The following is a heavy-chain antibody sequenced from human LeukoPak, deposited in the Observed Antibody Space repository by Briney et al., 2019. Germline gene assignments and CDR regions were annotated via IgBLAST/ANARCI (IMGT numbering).Heavy chain of an antibody. CDR3: ARDRGYCTGGSCYLNWFDP. J-gene: IGHJ5*02. V-gene: IGHV1-3*04. Sequence: ASVKVSCKASGYTFTSYAMHWVRQAPGQRLEWMGWIYTVSGNTKYSQKFQGRVTINRDTSASTAYMEVSSLRSGDTAVYYCARDRGYCTGGSCYLNWFDPWGQGTLVTVTS. CDR1: GYTFTSYA. CDR2: IYTVSGNT. D-gene: IGHD2-15*01.